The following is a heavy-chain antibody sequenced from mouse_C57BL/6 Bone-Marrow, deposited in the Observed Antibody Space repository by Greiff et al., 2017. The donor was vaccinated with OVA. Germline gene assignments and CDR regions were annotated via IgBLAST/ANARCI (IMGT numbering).Heavy chain of an antibody. CDR1: GYTFTSYW. CDR2: IHPSDSDT. CDR3: ATIYGNYWYFDV. J-gene: IGHJ1*03. V-gene: IGHV1-74*01. D-gene: IGHD2-1*01. Sequence: QVQLQQPGAELVKPGASVKVSCKASGYTFTSYWMHWVKQRPGQGLEWIGRIHPSDSDTNYNQKFTGKATLTVDKSSSTAYMQLSSLTSEDSAVYDCATIYGNYWYFDVWGTGTTVTVSS.